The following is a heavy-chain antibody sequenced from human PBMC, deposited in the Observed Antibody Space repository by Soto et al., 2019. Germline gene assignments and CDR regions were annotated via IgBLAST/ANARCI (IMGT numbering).Heavy chain of an antibody. J-gene: IGHJ6*03. CDR1: GCTFSSYG. V-gene: IGHV3-33*01. Sequence: PGGSLRLCYAASGCTFSSYGMHWVRQAPGKGLEWVAVIWYDGSNKYYADSVKGRFTISRDNSKNTLYLQMNSLRAEDTAVYYCARVPYYDILTGDYYYYYYMDVWGKGTTVTVSS. D-gene: IGHD3-9*01. CDR2: IWYDGSNK. CDR3: ARVPYYDILTGDYYYYYYMDV.